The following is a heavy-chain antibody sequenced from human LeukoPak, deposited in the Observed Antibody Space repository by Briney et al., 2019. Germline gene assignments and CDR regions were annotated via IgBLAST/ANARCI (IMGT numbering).Heavy chain of an antibody. CDR1: GFTVSSNY. Sequence: GGSLRLSCAASGFTVSSNYMSWVRQAPGKGLEWVSIIYSGGSTYYADSVKGRFTISRDNAKNSLYLQMNSLRAEDTAVYYCAREGSYGDYDYWGQGTLVTVSS. CDR3: AREGSYGDYDY. J-gene: IGHJ4*02. V-gene: IGHV3-53*01. CDR2: IYSGGST. D-gene: IGHD4-17*01.